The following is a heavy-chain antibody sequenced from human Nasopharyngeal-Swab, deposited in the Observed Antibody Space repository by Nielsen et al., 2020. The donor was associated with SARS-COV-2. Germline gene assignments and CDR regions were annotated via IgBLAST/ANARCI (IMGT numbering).Heavy chain of an antibody. Sequence: GESLKISCAASGFTFSDYYMSWIRQAPGKGLEWVSYISGRGTNIYYAESVKGRFTISRDNAKNSLYLQLNSLRAADTAVYYCARVGLFDYWGQGTLVTVSS. CDR1: GFTFSDYY. V-gene: IGHV3-11*04. CDR2: ISGRGTNI. J-gene: IGHJ4*02. CDR3: ARVGLFDY.